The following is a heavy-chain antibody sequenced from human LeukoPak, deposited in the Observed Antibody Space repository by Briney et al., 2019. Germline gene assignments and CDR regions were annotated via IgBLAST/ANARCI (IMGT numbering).Heavy chain of an antibody. CDR1: GYTLTELS. Sequence: ASVKVSCKVSGYTLTELSMHWVRQAPGKGLEWMGGFDPEDGETIYAQKFQGRVTMTEDTSTDTAYMELSSLRSEDTAVYYCARTVVVPAAIGQDYYYGMDVWGQGTTVAVSS. CDR3: ARTVVVPAAIGQDYYYGMDV. CDR2: FDPEDGET. D-gene: IGHD2-2*01. V-gene: IGHV1-24*01. J-gene: IGHJ6*02.